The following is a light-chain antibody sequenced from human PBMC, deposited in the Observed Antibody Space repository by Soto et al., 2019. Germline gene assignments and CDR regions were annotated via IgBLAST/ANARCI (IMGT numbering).Light chain of an antibody. CDR1: QSVSSN. J-gene: IGKJ1*01. CDR2: GAS. Sequence: EIVMTQSPATLSVSPGERATLSCRASQSVSSNLAWYQQKPGQAPRLLIYGASTRATGIPARFSGSGSRTEFTLPISSLQSEDFAVYYCQQYNNWPFPSLTFGQGTKVDIK. CDR3: QQYNNWPFPSLT. V-gene: IGKV3-15*01.